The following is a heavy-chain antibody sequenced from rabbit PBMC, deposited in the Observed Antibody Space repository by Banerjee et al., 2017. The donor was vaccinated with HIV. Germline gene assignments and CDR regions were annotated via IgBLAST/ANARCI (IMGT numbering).Heavy chain of an antibody. CDR2: INAGSSGTT. V-gene: IGHV1S45*01. Sequence: QEQLVESGGGLVQPEGSLTLTCTASGCSFSNRYLMCWVRQAPGKGLEWIACINAGSSGTTHYASWAKGRFTISKTSSTTVTLKMTSLTAADTATYFCVRDPTMTMVTPFNLWGPGTLVTVS. D-gene: IGHD2-1*01. CDR3: VRDPTMTMVTPFNL. J-gene: IGHJ4*01. CDR1: GCSFSNRYL.